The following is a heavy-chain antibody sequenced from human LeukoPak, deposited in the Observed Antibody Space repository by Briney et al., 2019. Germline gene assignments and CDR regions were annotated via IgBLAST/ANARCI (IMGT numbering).Heavy chain of an antibody. D-gene: IGHD2-2*01. CDR1: GDSVSSNYW. J-gene: IGHJ3*02. Sequence: PSETLSLTCAVSGDSVSSNYWWTWVRQSPGKGLEWIGEIYHSGSTHYNPSLKSRVTISVDRSKNQFSLRLSSVSAADTAVYYCARVCTVVPAAMTLTCAFDIWGQGTMVTVSS. CDR2: IYHSGST. CDR3: ARVCTVVPAAMTLTCAFDI. V-gene: IGHV4-4*02.